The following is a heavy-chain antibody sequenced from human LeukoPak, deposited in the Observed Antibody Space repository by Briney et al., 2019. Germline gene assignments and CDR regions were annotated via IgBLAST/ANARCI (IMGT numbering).Heavy chain of an antibody. CDR2: IVGSGGST. CDR1: GSTFPNAW. J-gene: IGHJ4*02. Sequence: GGSLRLSCAASGSTFPNAWMNWVRQAPGKGLEWVSAIVGSGGSTYYADSVKGRFSISRDNSKNTLFLQMNSLRVEDTALYYCSKWGDYDVLTGYYDSDFWGQGTLVTVSS. D-gene: IGHD3-9*01. V-gene: IGHV3-23*01. CDR3: SKWGDYDVLTGYYDSDF.